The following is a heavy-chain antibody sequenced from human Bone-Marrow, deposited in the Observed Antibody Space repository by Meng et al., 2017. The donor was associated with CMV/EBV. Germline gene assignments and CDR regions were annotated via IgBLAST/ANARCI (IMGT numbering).Heavy chain of an antibody. Sequence: SETLSLTCAVYGGSFSGYYWSWIRQPPGKGLEWIGEINHSGSTNYNPSLMSRVTISVDTSKNQFSLKLSSVTAADTAVYYCARTNTYYYDSSGYSLYWFDPWGQGTLVNVAS. J-gene: IGHJ5*02. CDR1: GGSFSGYY. CDR3: ARTNTYYYDSSGYSLYWFDP. V-gene: IGHV4-34*01. CDR2: INHSGST. D-gene: IGHD3-22*01.